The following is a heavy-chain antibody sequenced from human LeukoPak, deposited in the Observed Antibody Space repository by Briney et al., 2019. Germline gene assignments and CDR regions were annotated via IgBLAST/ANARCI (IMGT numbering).Heavy chain of an antibody. CDR3: ARMEWELRSTEFDY. CDR2: IYYSGST. J-gene: IGHJ4*02. D-gene: IGHD1-26*01. CDR1: GGSISSSSYY. V-gene: IGHV4-39*07. Sequence: SETLSLTCTVSGGSISSSSYYWGWIRQPPGKGLEWIGSIYYSGSTYYNPSLKSRVTISVDTSKNQFSLKLSSVTAADTAVYYCARMEWELRSTEFDYWGQGTLVTVSS.